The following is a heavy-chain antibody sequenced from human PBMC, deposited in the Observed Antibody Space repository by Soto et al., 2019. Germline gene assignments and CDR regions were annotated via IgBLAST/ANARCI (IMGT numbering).Heavy chain of an antibody. V-gene: IGHV4-59*01. CDR2: IYYSGST. CDR1: GGSISSYY. J-gene: IGHJ4*02. CDR3: ASTRGGYSSSWYDY. D-gene: IGHD6-13*01. Sequence: SETLSLTCTVSGGSISSYYWSWIRQPPGKGLEWIGYIYYSGSTNYNPSLKCRVTISVDTSKNQFSLKLSSVTAADTAVYYCASTRGGYSSSWYDYWGQGTLVTVSS.